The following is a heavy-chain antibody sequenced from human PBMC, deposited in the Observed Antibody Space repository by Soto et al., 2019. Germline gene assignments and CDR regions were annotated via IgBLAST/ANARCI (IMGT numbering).Heavy chain of an antibody. J-gene: IGHJ6*02. CDR3: AVGYSSSWYRDYYYYGMDV. Sequence: SETLSLTCTVSGGSISSGGYYWSWIRQHPGKGLEWIGYIYYSGSTYYNPSLKSRVTISVDTSKNQFSLKLSSVTAADTAVYYCAVGYSSSWYRDYYYYGMDVWGQGTTVTVSS. V-gene: IGHV4-31*03. CDR2: IYYSGST. CDR1: GGSISSGGYY. D-gene: IGHD6-13*01.